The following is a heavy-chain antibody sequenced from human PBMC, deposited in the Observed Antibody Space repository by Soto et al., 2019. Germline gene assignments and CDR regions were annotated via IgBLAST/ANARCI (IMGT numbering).Heavy chain of an antibody. J-gene: IGHJ4*02. CDR1: GFTFSSYA. D-gene: IGHD1-26*01. Sequence: QVQLVESGGGVVQPGRSLRLSCAASGFTFSSYAMHWVRQAPGKGLEWVAVISYDGSNKYYADSVKGRFTISRDNSKNTLYLQMNSLRAEHTAVYYCARDPTHRGVGATANYWGQGTLVTVSS. CDR2: ISYDGSNK. V-gene: IGHV3-30-3*01. CDR3: ARDPTHRGVGATANY.